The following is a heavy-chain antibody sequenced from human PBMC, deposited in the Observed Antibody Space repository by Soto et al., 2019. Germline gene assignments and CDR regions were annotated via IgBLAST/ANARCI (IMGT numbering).Heavy chain of an antibody. J-gene: IGHJ6*02. CDR1: GGSISNSDYY. V-gene: IGHV4-39*01. Sequence: QLQLQESGPGLVKPSETLSVTCTVSGGSISNSDYYWGWIRQPPGKGLEWIGSMFYTGSTYYSPGPKSRDTISVDTSKTQFSLKLDAVTAAVTAVYYFARSPELYYEPVGLAGKYYDMDVWGQGTTVTVSS. D-gene: IGHD3-22*01. CDR2: MFYTGST. CDR3: ARSPELYYEPVGLAGKYYDMDV.